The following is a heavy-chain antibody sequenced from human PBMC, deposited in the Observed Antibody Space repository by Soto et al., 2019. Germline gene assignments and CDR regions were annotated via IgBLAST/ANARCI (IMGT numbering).Heavy chain of an antibody. CDR2: INAYNGNT. Sequence: ASVKVSCKASGGTFSSYAISWVRQAPGQGLEWMGWINAYNGNTNYAQKLQGRVTITRDTSASTAYMELRGLRSEDTAVYYCAILGTYYFDNSDNYFDFWGQGTLVTVSS. CDR1: GGTFSSYA. V-gene: IGHV1-18*01. CDR3: AILGTYYFDNSDNYFDF. J-gene: IGHJ4*02. D-gene: IGHD3-22*01.